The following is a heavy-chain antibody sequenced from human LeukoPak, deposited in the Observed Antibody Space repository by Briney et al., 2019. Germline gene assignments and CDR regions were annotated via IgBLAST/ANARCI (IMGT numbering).Heavy chain of an antibody. J-gene: IGHJ4*02. D-gene: IGHD2/OR15-2a*01. CDR1: GGSISSYY. Sequence: SETLSLTCTVSGGSISSYYRSWIRQPPGKGLEWIAYISDIGSINYNPPLKSRVTISLDTSKNQFSLKLSSVTAADTAVYYCAGHHPRNTVDFWGQGTLVTVSS. CDR2: ISDIGSI. CDR3: AGHHPRNTVDF. V-gene: IGHV4-59*08.